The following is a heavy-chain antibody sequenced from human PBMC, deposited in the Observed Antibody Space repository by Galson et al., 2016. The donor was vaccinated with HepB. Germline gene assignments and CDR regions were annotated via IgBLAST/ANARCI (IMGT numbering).Heavy chain of an antibody. CDR1: GFTFSKYT. V-gene: IGHV3-23*01. Sequence: SLRLSCAASGFTFSKYTMSWVRQAPGKGLEWVSSISGSGGSTYYADSVKGRFTISRDNSKNTLFSQMNSLRAEDTAVYYCAGTAIGVSSRFDPWGQRILVTVSS. D-gene: IGHD6-6*01. CDR2: ISGSGGST. J-gene: IGHJ5*02. CDR3: AGTAIGVSSRFDP.